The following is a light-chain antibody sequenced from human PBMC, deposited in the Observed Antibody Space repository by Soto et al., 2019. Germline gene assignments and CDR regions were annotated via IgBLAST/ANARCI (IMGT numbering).Light chain of an antibody. CDR1: QGISNY. V-gene: IGKV1-27*01. CDR2: AAS. Sequence: DIQMTQSPSSLSASVGDRVTITCRASQGISNYLAWYQQKPGKVPKLLIYAASTLQSGVSSRFSGSGSGTDFHLTICSLQPEDVATYSCQKYNSAPWTLGQGTKVEIK. J-gene: IGKJ1*01. CDR3: QKYNSAPWT.